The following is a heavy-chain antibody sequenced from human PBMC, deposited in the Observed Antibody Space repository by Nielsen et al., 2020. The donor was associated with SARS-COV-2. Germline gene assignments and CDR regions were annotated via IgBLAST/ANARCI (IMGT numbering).Heavy chain of an antibody. Sequence: SETLSLTCAVSGASITGYYWSWFRQPPGKGLEWIGYIYNSGGSTNYNPSLKSRLTISIDTSKNQFSLKLSSVAAADTAVYFCTREYSSSPDCWGQGTLVTVSS. CDR1: GASITGYY. CDR3: TREYSSSPDC. D-gene: IGHD6-13*01. CDR2: IYNSGGST. V-gene: IGHV4-59*12. J-gene: IGHJ4*02.